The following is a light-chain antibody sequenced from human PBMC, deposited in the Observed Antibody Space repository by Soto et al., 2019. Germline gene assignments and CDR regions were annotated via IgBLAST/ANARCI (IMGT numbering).Light chain of an antibody. Sequence: QSALTHPASVSGSPGQSITISCTGTNSDVGNYNLVSWYQQHPGKAPKFMIYEGSKRPSGVSDRFSGSKSGNTASLTISGLQAEDEADYYCCSFATGATFVFGTGTKLTVL. CDR1: NSDVGNYNL. V-gene: IGLV2-23*01. CDR2: EGS. CDR3: CSFATGATFV. J-gene: IGLJ1*01.